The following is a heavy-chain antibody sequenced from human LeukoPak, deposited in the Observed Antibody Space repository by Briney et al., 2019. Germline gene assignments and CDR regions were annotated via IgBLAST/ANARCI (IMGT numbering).Heavy chain of an antibody. D-gene: IGHD2-2*01. CDR2: IIPIFGTA. CDR1: GGTFSSYA. V-gene: IGHV1-69*05. Sequence: ASVKVSCKASGGTFSSYAISWVRQTPGQGLEWMGGIIPIFGTANYAQKFQGRVTITTDESTSTAYMELGSLRSEDTAVYYCARGYCSSTSCYDDYWGQGTLVTVSS. CDR3: ARGYCSSTSCYDDY. J-gene: IGHJ4*02.